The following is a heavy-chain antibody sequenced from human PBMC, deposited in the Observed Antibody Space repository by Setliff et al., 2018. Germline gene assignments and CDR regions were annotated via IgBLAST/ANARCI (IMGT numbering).Heavy chain of an antibody. D-gene: IGHD3-16*01. Sequence: GESLKISCQGSGYSFASSWIDGVRQMPGKGLDWMGIICPGDSHTKSSPSFQGQVTILADKSITTTSLRWRSLKASDTAMYYCAIIDDAIMDLDYWGQGTLVTVSS. CDR3: AIIDDAIMDLDY. CDR1: GYSFASSW. CDR2: ICPGDSHT. J-gene: IGHJ4*02. V-gene: IGHV5-51*01.